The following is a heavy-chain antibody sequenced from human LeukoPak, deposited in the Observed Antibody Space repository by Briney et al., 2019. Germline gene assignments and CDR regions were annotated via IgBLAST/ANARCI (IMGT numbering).Heavy chain of an antibody. CDR2: ISSSSSHI. V-gene: IGHV3-21*01. D-gene: IGHD2/OR15-2a*01. CDR1: GFTSSSYS. J-gene: IGHJ4*02. Sequence: GGSLRLSCAASGFTSSSYSMNWVRQAPGKGLEWVSSISSSSSHIYYADSVKGRFTISRDNAKNSLYLQMNSLRAEDTAVYYCARDMNLGKNWGQGTLVTVSS. CDR3: ARDMNLGKN.